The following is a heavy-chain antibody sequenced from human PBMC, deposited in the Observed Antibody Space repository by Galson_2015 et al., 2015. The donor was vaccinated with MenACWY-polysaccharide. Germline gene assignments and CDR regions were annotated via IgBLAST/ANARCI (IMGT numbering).Heavy chain of an antibody. CDR2: IKQDGSEK. J-gene: IGHJ5*02. Sequence: SLRLSCAASGFTFSSYWMTWLRQAPGEGLEWVANIKQDGSEKYYVDSVKGRFTISRDNVENSLYLQMNSLRAEDTAVYYCARDVGYCSSTRCYGGFDPWGQGTLVTVSS. D-gene: IGHD2-2*01. CDR1: GFTFSSYW. CDR3: ARDVGYCSSTRCYGGFDP. V-gene: IGHV3-7*01.